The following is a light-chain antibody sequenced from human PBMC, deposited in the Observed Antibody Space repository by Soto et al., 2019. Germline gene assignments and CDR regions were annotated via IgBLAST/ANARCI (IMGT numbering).Light chain of an antibody. CDR1: QSVGSN. J-gene: IGKJ4*01. CDR3: QQSYSSWLT. Sequence: EIVMTQSPATLSVSPGERVTLSCRARQSVGSNLAWYQQKPGQAPRLLIYGASTRATGIPARFSGSGSETEFTLTISSLQAEDSAVYYCQQSYSSWLTFGGGTKVE. V-gene: IGKV3-15*01. CDR2: GAS.